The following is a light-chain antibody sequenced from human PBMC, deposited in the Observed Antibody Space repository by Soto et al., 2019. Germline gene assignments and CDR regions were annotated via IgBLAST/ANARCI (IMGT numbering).Light chain of an antibody. CDR3: QQYSNWPLT. V-gene: IGKV3D-15*01. J-gene: IGKJ4*01. Sequence: EIVLTQSPATLSLSPGERATLSCRASQSVSSHLAWSQQKPGQAPRLLMFGASTRATGMPARFSGSGSGTEFTLIISSLQSEDFAVYYCQQYSNWPLTFGGGTKVEIK. CDR1: QSVSSH. CDR2: GAS.